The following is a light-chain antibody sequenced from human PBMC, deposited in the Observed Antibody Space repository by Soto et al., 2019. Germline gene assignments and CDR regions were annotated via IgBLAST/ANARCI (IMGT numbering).Light chain of an antibody. V-gene: IGKV3D-15*01. CDR1: QSVNIY. CDR3: QRYNNWPLT. CDR2: GAT. J-gene: IGKJ4*01. Sequence: EIVMTQSPATLSVSPGERATLSCRASQSVNIYLAWYQQKPGQAPRLLIFGATYRATGIPARFSGSGSGTEFNLTINSLQSEDFAVYYCQRYNNWPLTFGGGTKVESK.